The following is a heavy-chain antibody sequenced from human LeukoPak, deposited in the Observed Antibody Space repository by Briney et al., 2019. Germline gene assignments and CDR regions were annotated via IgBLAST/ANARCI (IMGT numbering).Heavy chain of an antibody. CDR2: IYYRGST. Sequence: SETLSLTCTVSGASISSYYWSWIRQPPGKGLEWMGDIYYRGSTKYNPSLKSRVTISIDASKNQFSLKVSSVTAADTAVYYCARWTDCSSTNCYSDWFDPWGQGTLVTVSS. CDR1: GASISSYY. D-gene: IGHD2-2*02. CDR3: ARWTDCSSTNCYSDWFDP. J-gene: IGHJ5*02. V-gene: IGHV4-59*08.